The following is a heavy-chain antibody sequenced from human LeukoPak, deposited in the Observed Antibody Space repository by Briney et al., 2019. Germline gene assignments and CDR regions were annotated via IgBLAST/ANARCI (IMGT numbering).Heavy chain of an antibody. CDR2: IIPIFGTA. CDR1: GGTFGSYA. Sequence: ASVKVSCKASGGTFGSYAISWVRQAPGQGLEWMGGIIPIFGTANYAQKFQGRVTITTDESTSTAYTELSSLRSEDTAVYYCARARNWNHNWFDPWGQGTLVTVSS. J-gene: IGHJ5*02. D-gene: IGHD1-20*01. CDR3: ARARNWNHNWFDP. V-gene: IGHV1-69*05.